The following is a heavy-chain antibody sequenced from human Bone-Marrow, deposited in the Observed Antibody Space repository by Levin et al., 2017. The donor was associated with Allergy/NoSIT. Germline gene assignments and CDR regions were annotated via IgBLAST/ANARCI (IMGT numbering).Heavy chain of an antibody. Sequence: SETLSLTCAVSGGSISSSNWWSWVRQPPGKGLEWIGEIYHSGSTNYNPSLKIRVTISVDKSKNQFSLKLSSVTAADTAVYYCASTMVRGVNLFDYWGQGTLVTVSS. CDR2: IYHSGST. D-gene: IGHD3-10*01. V-gene: IGHV4-4*02. J-gene: IGHJ4*02. CDR3: ASTMVRGVNLFDY. CDR1: GGSISSSNW.